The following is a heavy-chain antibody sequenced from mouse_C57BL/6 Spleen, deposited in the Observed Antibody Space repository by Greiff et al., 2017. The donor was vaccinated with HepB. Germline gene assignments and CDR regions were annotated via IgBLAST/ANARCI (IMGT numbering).Heavy chain of an antibody. Sequence: VQLQQSGAELARPGASVKLSCKASGYTFTSYGISWVKQRTGQGLEWIGEIYPRSGNTYNNETCKGKARLTADKASSTAYMELRSLTSEDSAVYFCARFESAWFAYWGQGTLVTVSA. V-gene: IGHV1-81*01. CDR3: ARFESAWFAY. J-gene: IGHJ3*01. CDR2: IYPRSGNT. CDR1: GYTFTSYG.